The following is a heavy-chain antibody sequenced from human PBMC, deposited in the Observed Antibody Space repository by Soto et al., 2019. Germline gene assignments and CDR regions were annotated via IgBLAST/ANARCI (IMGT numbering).Heavy chain of an antibody. CDR1: GGTINSYT. D-gene: IGHD3-22*01. J-gene: IGHJ4*02. CDR3: ARGRYYDSSGYYWLDY. CDR2: IIPILGIA. Sequence: PVKASSKDSGGTINSYTMRWVRQEQEQGLEWMGRIIPILGIANYAQKFQGRVTITADKSTSTAYMELSSLRSEDTAVYYCARGRYYDSSGYYWLDYWGQGTLVTVSS. V-gene: IGHV1-69*02.